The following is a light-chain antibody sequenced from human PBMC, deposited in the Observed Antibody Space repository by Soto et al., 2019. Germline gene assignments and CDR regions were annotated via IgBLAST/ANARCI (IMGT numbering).Light chain of an antibody. V-gene: IGKV3-20*01. CDR1: QSVSSSY. CDR3: QQYGSSSFT. J-gene: IGKJ3*01. Sequence: EIVLTQSPGTLSLSPGERATLSCRASQSVSSSYLAWYQQKPGQAPRLLIYGASSRATGIPDRFSGSGSGTEVTLTISRLGPEDLAVYYCQQYGSSSFTLGPGTKVNIK. CDR2: GAS.